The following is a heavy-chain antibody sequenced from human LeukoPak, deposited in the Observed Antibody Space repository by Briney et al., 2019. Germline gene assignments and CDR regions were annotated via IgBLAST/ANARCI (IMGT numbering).Heavy chain of an antibody. V-gene: IGHV4-39*07. D-gene: IGHD6-13*01. CDR3: ASAVFGAAAGTR. CDR1: GGSIRSSSYY. Sequence: SETLSLACTVSGGSIRSSSYYWSWIRQPPGKGLEWIGEINHSGSTNYNPSLKSRVTISVDTSKNQFSLKLSSVTAADTAVYYCASAVFGAAAGTRWGQGTLVTVSS. CDR2: INHSGST. J-gene: IGHJ4*02.